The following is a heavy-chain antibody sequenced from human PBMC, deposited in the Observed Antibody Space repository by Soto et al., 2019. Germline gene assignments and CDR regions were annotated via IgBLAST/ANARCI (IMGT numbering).Heavy chain of an antibody. CDR1: GFTFSSYA. CDR2: ISYDGSNK. V-gene: IGHV3-30-3*01. CDR3: AREVRSGWYFDY. D-gene: IGHD6-19*01. J-gene: IGHJ4*02. Sequence: GGSLRLSCAASGFTFSSYAMHWVRQAPGKGLEWVAVISYDGSNKYYADSVKGRFTISRDNSKNTLYLQMNSLRAEDTAVYYCAREVRSGWYFDYWGQGTLVTVSS.